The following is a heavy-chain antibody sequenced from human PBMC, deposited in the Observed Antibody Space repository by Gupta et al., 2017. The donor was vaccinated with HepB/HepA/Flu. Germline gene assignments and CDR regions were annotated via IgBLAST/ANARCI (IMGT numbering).Heavy chain of an antibody. V-gene: IGHV1-18*04. CDR3: ARGLKEEQLELWGGWGHYYMDV. J-gene: IGHJ6*03. CDR1: GYTFTKYG. Sequence: QVHLVQSGAEVKKPGASVKVSCKASGYTFTKYGISWVRQAPGQGLEWMGWISPYNGNTNYAQKFQDRVTMTTETNTDKAYMELRSLRSDDTAVYYCARGLKEEQLELWGGWGHYYMDVWGKGTTVTVSS. D-gene: IGHD6-13*01. CDR2: ISPYNGNT.